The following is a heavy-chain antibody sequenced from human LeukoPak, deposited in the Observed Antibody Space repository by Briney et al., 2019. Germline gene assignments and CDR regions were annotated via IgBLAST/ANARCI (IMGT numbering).Heavy chain of an antibody. V-gene: IGHV4-59*01. CDR3: AQNWGSYAFDI. CDR1: GGSISSYY. Sequence: SETLPLTCTVSGGSISSYYWSWIRQPPGKGLEWIGYNSYSGSTNYNPSLKSRVTISLDTSKNQFSLKLSSVTAADTAVYYCAQNWGSYAFDIWGQGTMVTVSS. CDR2: NSYSGST. D-gene: IGHD7-27*01. J-gene: IGHJ3*02.